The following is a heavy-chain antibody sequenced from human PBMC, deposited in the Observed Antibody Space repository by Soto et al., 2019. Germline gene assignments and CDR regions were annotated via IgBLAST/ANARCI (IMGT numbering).Heavy chain of an antibody. CDR1: GFTFDDYA. V-gene: IGHV3-9*01. Sequence: EVQLVESGGGLVQPGRSLRLSCAASGFTFDDYAMHWVRQAPGKGLEWVSGISWNSGSIGYADSVKGRITISRDNAKKSLYLQMNSLRAEETALYYCANGIDRGVHGDLCYWGQGTLVSVSS. J-gene: IGHJ4*02. CDR2: ISWNSGSI. D-gene: IGHD3-10*01. CDR3: ANGIDRGVHGDLCY.